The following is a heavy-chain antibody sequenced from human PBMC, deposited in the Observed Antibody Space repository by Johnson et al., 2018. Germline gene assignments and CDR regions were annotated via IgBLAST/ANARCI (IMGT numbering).Heavy chain of an antibody. J-gene: IGHJ6*03. CDR1: GFTFSNYW. CDR2: INSDGSTT. CDR3: AKRPGGIAVAYYSYMGV. V-gene: IGHV3-74*01. Sequence: VQLQESGGGLVQPGGSLRLSCVASGFTFSNYWMHWVRQAPGKGLVWVSRINSDGSTTNYADSVKGRFTISRDNSKNPVYLQMNSLGAEDTAVYYCAKRPGGIAVAYYSYMGVWGKGTTVTVSS. D-gene: IGHD6-19*01.